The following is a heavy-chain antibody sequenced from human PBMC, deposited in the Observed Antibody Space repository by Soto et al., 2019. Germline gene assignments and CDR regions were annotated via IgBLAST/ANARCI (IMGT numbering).Heavy chain of an antibody. CDR3: ARGGDRDSSGYYYDDY. J-gene: IGHJ4*02. V-gene: IGHV1-8*01. CDR1: GYTFTNHD. D-gene: IGHD3-22*01. CDR2: MSPNSGNS. Sequence: QVQLVQSGAEVKQPGASVKVSCKASGYTFTNHDINWVRQATGQGLEWMGWMSPNSGNSGYAQKFQGRVTMTTDTSISTAYMELSSLRSEDTAVYYCARGGDRDSSGYYYDDYWGQGTLVTVSS.